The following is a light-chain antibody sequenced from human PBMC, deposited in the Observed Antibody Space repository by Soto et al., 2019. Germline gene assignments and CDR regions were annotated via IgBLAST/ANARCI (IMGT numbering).Light chain of an antibody. J-gene: IGKJ1*01. CDR3: QQSLNPKT. CDR1: QSVSSN. CDR2: GAS. Sequence: EIVMTQSPATLSVSPGERATLSCRASQSVSSNLAWCQQKPCQAPSLLIYGASTRATGTPARFSGSGSGTDFTLTIDRLEPEDFAVYYRQQSLNPKTFGQGTKVDIK. V-gene: IGKV3-15*01.